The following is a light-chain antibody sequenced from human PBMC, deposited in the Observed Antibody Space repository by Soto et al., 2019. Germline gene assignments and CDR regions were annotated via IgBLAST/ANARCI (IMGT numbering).Light chain of an antibody. CDR1: QYITSY. V-gene: IGKV1-39*01. CDR2: GAS. Sequence: DIQMTQSPSSLSASVGDRVTITCRASQYITSYVNWYQQKPGKAPKFLIYGASDLQRGVPSRFSGSGSGTDFTLTINSLQPEDFATYYCQQSDSRPLTFGPGTKLDIK. CDR3: QQSDSRPLT. J-gene: IGKJ3*01.